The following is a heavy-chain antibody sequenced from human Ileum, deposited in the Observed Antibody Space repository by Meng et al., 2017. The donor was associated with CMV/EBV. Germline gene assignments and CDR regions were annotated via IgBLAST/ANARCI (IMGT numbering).Heavy chain of an antibody. D-gene: IGHD2-2*01. CDR2: VYSSGST. V-gene: IGHV4-59*10. Sequence: QWPLQQWGAALLQPPVTLSLTGTVSGGSISGYDGRWIRQPATKGLEWIGRVYSSGSTDYNPSLQSRVTMSVDTSKNQFSLKLSSVTAADTAVYYCARGSSSWAFDYWGQGTLVTVSS. CDR1: GGSISGYD. CDR3: ARGSSSWAFDY. J-gene: IGHJ4*02.